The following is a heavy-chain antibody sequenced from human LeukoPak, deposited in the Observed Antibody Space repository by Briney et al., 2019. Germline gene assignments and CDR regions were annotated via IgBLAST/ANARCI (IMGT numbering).Heavy chain of an antibody. CDR1: XFTFXXXX. J-gene: IGHJ1*01. D-gene: IGHD1-26*01. CDR3: ARLLLSGIGXXXYWGD. V-gene: IGHV3-7*04. Sequence: RLSCXVSXFTFXXXXXXWVXXXXGXXXXWVXXXXQDGGQKYYVDSVKGRFTISRDHTKNSLYLQMNSLRGEDTAVYYCARLLLSGIGXXXYWGDWGQXTLVTXX. CDR2: XXQDGGQK.